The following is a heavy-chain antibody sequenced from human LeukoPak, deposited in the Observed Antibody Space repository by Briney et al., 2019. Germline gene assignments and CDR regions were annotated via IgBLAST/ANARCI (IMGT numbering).Heavy chain of an antibody. CDR2: INPSGSST. CDR3: ARAPMGVVVVAATLGYFDY. D-gene: IGHD2-15*01. Sequence: ASVKVSCKASGYSFTSYYMHWVRQAPGQGLEWMGLINPSGSSTTYAQKFQGRVTITADKSTSTAYMELSSLRSEDTAVYYCARAPMGVVVVAATLGYFDYWGQGTLVTVSS. CDR1: GYSFTSYY. V-gene: IGHV1-46*01. J-gene: IGHJ4*02.